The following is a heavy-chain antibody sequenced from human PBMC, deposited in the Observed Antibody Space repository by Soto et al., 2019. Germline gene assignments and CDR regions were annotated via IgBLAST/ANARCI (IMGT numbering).Heavy chain of an antibody. J-gene: IGHJ6*02. V-gene: IGHV3-53*01. CDR2: IYSGGST. CDR3: ARDSTVLGREAYGMDV. Sequence: QSGGSLRLSCAASGCTVSSNYMSWVRQAPGKGLEWVSVIYSGGSTYYADSVKGRFTISRDNSKNTLYLQMNSLRAEDTAVYYCARDSTVLGREAYGMDVWGQGTTVTVSS. CDR1: GCTVSSNY. D-gene: IGHD2-2*01.